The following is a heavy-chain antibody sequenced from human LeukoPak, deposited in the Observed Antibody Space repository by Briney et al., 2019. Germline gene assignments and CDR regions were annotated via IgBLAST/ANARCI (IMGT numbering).Heavy chain of an antibody. V-gene: IGHV3-21*01. Sequence: PGGSLRLSCAASGFTLSNAWMSWVRQAPGKGLEWVSSISSSSSYIYYADSVKGRFTISRDNAKNSLYLQMNSLRAEDTAVYYCARDFYSSGCKGDWGQGTLVTVSS. D-gene: IGHD6-19*01. CDR2: ISSSSSYI. J-gene: IGHJ4*02. CDR1: GFTLSNAW. CDR3: ARDFYSSGCKGD.